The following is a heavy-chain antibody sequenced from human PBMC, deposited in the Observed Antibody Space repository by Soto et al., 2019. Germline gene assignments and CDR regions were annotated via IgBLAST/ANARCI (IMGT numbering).Heavy chain of an antibody. D-gene: IGHD4-17*01. CDR3: ARAMLTVTTEPLESDP. CDR1: GYTFTSYG. CDR2: ISAYNGNT. J-gene: IGHJ5*02. V-gene: IGHV1-18*01. Sequence: QVQLVQSGAEVKKPGASVKVSCKASGYTFTSYGISWVRQAPGQGLEWMGWISAYNGNTNYAQKLQGRVTMTTDTSTSTAYMELRSPRSDDTAVYYCARAMLTVTTEPLESDPWGQGTLVTVSS.